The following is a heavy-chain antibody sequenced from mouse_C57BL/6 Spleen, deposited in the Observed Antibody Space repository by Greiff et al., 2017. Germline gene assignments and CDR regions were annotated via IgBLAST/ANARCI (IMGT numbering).Heavy chain of an antibody. CDR2: IYPSDSET. D-gene: IGHD2-1*01. J-gene: IGHJ3*01. Sequence: QVQLKQPEAELVRPGSSVKLSCKASGYTFTSYWMDWVKQRPGHGLEWIGNIYPSDSETHYNQKFKDKATLTVDTSSSTAYRQLSSLTSEDSAVYYCARGDGTFWGQGTLVTVAA. CDR1: GYTFTSYW. CDR3: ARGDGTF. V-gene: IGHV1-61*01.